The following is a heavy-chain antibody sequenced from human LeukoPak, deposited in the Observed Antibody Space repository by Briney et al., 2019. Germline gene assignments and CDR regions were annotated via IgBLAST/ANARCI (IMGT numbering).Heavy chain of an antibody. CDR3: ARDGGYCSGGNCFDAFDI. J-gene: IGHJ3*02. V-gene: IGHV4-31*03. CDR2: IYYSGST. CDR1: GGSINSGGYY. Sequence: ESSETLSLTCTVSGGSINSGGYYWSWIRQHPGKGLEWIGYIYYSGSTYYNSSLKSRVTISIDTSKNQFSLKLSSVTAADTAVYYCARDGGYCSGGNCFDAFDIWGQGTMVTVSS. D-gene: IGHD2-15*01.